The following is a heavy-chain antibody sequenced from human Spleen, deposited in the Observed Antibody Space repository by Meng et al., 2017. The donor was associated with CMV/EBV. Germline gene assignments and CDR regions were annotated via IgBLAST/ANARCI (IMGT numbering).Heavy chain of an antibody. Sequence: ASVKVSCQASGYTFTGHYLHWVRQAPGQGLEWMGWINPNSGGTNYAQKFQGRATMTRDTSTRTAYMYLSKRRSDDTALYYCAREWRRRRYDGNYYVPDGFDIWGQGTMVTVSS. V-gene: IGHV1-2*02. J-gene: IGHJ3*02. CDR3: AREWRRRRYDGNYYVPDGFDI. CDR1: GYTFTGHY. D-gene: IGHD1-26*01. CDR2: INPNSGGT.